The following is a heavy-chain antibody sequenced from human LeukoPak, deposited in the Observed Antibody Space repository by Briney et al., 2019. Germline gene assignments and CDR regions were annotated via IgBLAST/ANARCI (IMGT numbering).Heavy chain of an antibody. CDR1: GFTFSSYW. D-gene: IGHD6-19*01. V-gene: IGHV3-7*01. CDR3: ARRGSGWSGGALDI. CDR2: IKQDGSEK. Sequence: PGGSLRLSCAASGFTFSSYWMSWVRQAPGKGLEWVANIKQDGSEKYYVDSVKGRFTISRDNAKNSLYLQMNSLRAEDTAVYYCARRGSGWSGGALDIWGQGTMVTVSS. J-gene: IGHJ3*02.